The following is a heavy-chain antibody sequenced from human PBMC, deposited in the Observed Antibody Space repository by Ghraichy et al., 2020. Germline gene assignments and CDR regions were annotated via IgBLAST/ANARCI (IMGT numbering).Heavy chain of an antibody. CDR1: GFTVSSNY. V-gene: IGHV3-66*01. J-gene: IGHJ4*02. CDR2: IYSGGST. D-gene: IGHD6-13*01. Sequence: GGSLRLSCAVSGFTVSSNYMSWVRQAPGKGLEWVSVIYSGGSTYYADSVKGRFTISRDNSRNTLYLQMNSLRGEDTAVYYCARGFSWSQHYFDYWGQGTLVTVSS. CDR3: ARGFSWSQHYFDY.